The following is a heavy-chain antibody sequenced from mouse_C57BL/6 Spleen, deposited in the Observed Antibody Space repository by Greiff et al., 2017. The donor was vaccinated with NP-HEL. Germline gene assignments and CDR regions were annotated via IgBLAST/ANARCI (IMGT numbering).Heavy chain of an antibody. V-gene: IGHV1-80*01. CDR3: ARVDGYDDGSRGYFDV. J-gene: IGHJ1*03. CDR1: GYAFSSYW. CDR2: IYPGDGDT. D-gene: IGHD1-1*01. Sequence: VQLQQSGAELVKPGASVKISCKASGYAFSSYWMNWVKQRPGKGLEWIGQIYPGDGDTNYNGKFKGKATLTADKSSSTAYMQLSSLTSEDSAVYFCARVDGYDDGSRGYFDVWGTGTTVTVSS.